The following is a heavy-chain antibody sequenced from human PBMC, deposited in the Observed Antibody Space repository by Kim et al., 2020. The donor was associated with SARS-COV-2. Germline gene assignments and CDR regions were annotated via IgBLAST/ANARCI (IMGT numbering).Heavy chain of an antibody. CDR1: GGSFSGYY. V-gene: IGHV4-34*01. CDR2: INHSGST. CDR3: SRGRYSSF. J-gene: IGHJ4*02. Sequence: SETLSLTCAVYGGSFSGYYWSWIRQPPGKGLEWIGEINHSGSTNYNPSLKSRVTISVDTSKNQFSLKLSSVTAADTAVYYCSRGRYSSFWCQGTLVTVTS. D-gene: IGHD6-13*01.